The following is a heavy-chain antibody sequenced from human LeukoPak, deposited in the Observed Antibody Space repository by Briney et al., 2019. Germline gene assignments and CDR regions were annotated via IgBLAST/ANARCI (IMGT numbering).Heavy chain of an antibody. CDR2: IRANGDTT. D-gene: IGHD5-24*01. CDR3: AKRSSRDGYNRDY. Sequence: GGSLRLSCVASGFTFSNYAMSWVRQAPGKGLEWVSAIRANGDTTYNADSVKGRFTISRDNSKNTLYLQMNSLRAEDTAVYYCAKRSSRDGYNRDYWGQGTLVTVSS. CDR1: GFTFSNYA. J-gene: IGHJ4*02. V-gene: IGHV3-23*01.